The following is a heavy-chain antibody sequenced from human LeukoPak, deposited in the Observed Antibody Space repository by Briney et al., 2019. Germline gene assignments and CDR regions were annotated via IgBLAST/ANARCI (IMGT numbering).Heavy chain of an antibody. CDR2: IYHSGSI. CDR1: GGSISSGGYS. V-gene: IGHV4-30-2*01. D-gene: IGHD3-22*01. J-gene: IGHJ4*02. Sequence: SETLSLTCTVSGGSISSGGYSWSWIRQPPGKGLEWIGYIYHSGSIYYNPSLKSRVTISVDRSKNQFSLKLSSVTAADTAAYYCAREGHYYDSSGYYKTFDYWGQGTLVTVSS. CDR3: AREGHYYDSSGYYKTFDY.